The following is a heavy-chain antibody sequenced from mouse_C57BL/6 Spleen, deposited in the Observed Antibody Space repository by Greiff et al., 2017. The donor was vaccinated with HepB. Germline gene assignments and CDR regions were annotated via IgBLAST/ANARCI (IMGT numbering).Heavy chain of an antibody. J-gene: IGHJ4*01. V-gene: IGHV1-5*01. CDR3: AREGSNYDDAMDY. D-gene: IGHD2-5*01. CDR1: GYTFTSYY. Sequence: VQLQQSGPVLAKPGASVKMSCKTSGYTFTSYYMHWVKQRPGQSLEWIGAIYPDNSDTSYNQKFKGKAKLTAVKSASTAYMELSSLTKEDSAVYYCAREGSNYDDAMDYWGQGTSVTVSS. CDR2: IYPDNSDT.